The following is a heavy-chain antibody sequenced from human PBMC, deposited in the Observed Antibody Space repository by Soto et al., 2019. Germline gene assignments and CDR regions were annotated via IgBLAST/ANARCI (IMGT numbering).Heavy chain of an antibody. CDR2: IIPIFGTA. CDR3: ATGSRGYSYGSFDY. Sequence: ASVKVSCKASGGTFSSYAISWVRQAPGQGLEWMGGIIPIFGTANYAQKFQGRVTITADESTSTAYMELSSLRSEDTAVYYCATGSRGYSYGSFDYWGQGTLVTVSS. D-gene: IGHD5-18*01. V-gene: IGHV1-69*13. J-gene: IGHJ4*02. CDR1: GGTFSSYA.